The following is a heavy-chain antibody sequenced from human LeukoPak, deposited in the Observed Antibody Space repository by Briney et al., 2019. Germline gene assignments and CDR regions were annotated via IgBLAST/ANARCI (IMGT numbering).Heavy chain of an antibody. J-gene: IGHJ5*02. CDR1: GGAFSSYA. CDR2: IIPIFGTA. D-gene: IGHD3-3*01. Sequence: SVKVSCKASGGAFSSYAISWVRQAPGQGLEWMGGIIPIFGTANHAQKFQGRVTITADESTSTAYMELSSLRSEDTAVYYCARDGRSGRSGYYPNWFDPWGQGTLVTVSS. V-gene: IGHV1-69*13. CDR3: ARDGRSGRSGYYPNWFDP.